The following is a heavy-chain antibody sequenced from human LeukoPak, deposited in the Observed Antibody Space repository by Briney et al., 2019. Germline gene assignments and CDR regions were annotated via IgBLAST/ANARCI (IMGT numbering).Heavy chain of an antibody. V-gene: IGHV3-23*01. Sequence: GGSLRLSCAASGFTFSRYAMTWVRQAPGKGLEWVSVISGSGGSTYYADSVKGRFTISRDNSKNTLYLQMNSLRAEDTAVYYCAKSYYYDSSGYLIEYWGQGTLVTVSS. CDR3: AKSYYYDSSGYLIEY. D-gene: IGHD3-22*01. CDR1: GFTFSRYA. J-gene: IGHJ4*02. CDR2: ISGSGGST.